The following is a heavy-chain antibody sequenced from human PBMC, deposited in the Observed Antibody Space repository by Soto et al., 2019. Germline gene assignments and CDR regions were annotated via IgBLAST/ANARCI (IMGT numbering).Heavy chain of an antibody. CDR1: GGSISSYY. CDR2: IYYSGST. CDR3: ARQGGIVVA. Sequence: QVQLQESGPGLVKPSETLSLTCTVSGGSISSYYWSWIRQPPGKGPEWIGYIYYSGSTNYNPSLKSRVTIPAARPKNHFPQKWSSVPPADTAVYYCARQGGIVVAWGQGTLVTVSS. J-gene: IGHJ5*02. V-gene: IGHV4-59*08. D-gene: IGHD2-15*01.